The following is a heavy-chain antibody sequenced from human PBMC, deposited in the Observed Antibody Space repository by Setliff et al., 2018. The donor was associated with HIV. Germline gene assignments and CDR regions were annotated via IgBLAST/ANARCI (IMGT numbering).Heavy chain of an antibody. Sequence: PGGSLRLSCAASGFTFSSFAMSWVRQAPGKGLEWVSSISGSGGGTYYEDSVKGRFTISRDNSKNTLYLQMNSLRAEDTAVYYCARLMYSSGPGSFDYWGQGTLVTVSS. CDR1: GFTFSSFA. CDR3: ARLMYSSGPGSFDY. CDR2: ISGSGGGT. J-gene: IGHJ4*02. V-gene: IGHV3-23*01. D-gene: IGHD6-19*01.